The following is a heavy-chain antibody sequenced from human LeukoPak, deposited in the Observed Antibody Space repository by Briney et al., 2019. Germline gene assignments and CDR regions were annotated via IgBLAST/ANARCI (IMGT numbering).Heavy chain of an antibody. Sequence: GGSLRLSCAASGFTLSDYYMSWTRQAPERGLEWLSYISSSDDRIDYTDSVKGRFTISRDNAKNTVYLQMNSLRVEDTAVYYCATEMGPHSYWGQGTLVTVSS. V-gene: IGHV3-11*01. J-gene: IGHJ4*02. CDR2: ISSSDDRI. CDR1: GFTLSDYY. D-gene: IGHD1-26*01. CDR3: ATEMGPHSY.